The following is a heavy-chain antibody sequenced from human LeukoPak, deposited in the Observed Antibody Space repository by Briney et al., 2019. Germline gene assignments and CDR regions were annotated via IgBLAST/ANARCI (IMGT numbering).Heavy chain of an antibody. J-gene: IGHJ6*03. V-gene: IGHV3-20*04. Sequence: GGSLRLSCAASGFTFDDYGMSWVRQAPGKGLEWVSGINWNGGSTGYADSVKGRFTISRDNAKKALYLQMNSLRDEDTALYYCARVVAEVGATFYYYMDVWGKGTTVTVSS. CDR3: ARVVAEVGATFYYYMDV. D-gene: IGHD1-26*01. CDR2: INWNGGST. CDR1: GFTFDDYG.